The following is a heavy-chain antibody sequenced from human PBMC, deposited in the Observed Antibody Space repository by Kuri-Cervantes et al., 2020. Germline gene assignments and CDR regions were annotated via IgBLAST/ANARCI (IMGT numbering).Heavy chain of an antibody. CDR3: ARGVGTTQGKYFFDC. D-gene: IGHD1-1*01. J-gene: IGHJ4*02. CDR2: ISGSGTTT. Sequence: GGSLRLSCAASGFTFSSYGMHWARQVPGRGLEWVSAISGSGTTTSYADSVKGRFTISRDNSQNTLYLQMTSLRAEDTAVYYCARGVGTTQGKYFFDCWGQGTLVTVSS. CDR1: GFTFSSYG. V-gene: IGHV3-23*01.